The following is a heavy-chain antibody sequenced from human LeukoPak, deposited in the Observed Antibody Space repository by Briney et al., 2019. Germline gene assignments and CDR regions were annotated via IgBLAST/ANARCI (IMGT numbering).Heavy chain of an antibody. J-gene: IGHJ4*02. CDR2: ISYDGSNK. CDR1: GFTFSSYA. V-gene: IGHV3-30-3*01. D-gene: IGHD3-22*01. Sequence: GGSLRLSCAASGFTFSSYAMHWVRQAPGKGLEWVAVISYDGSNKCYADSVKGRFTISRDNSKNTLYLQMNSLRAEDTAVYYCATPKDPITMIVVALDYWGQGTLVTVSS. CDR3: ATPKDPITMIVVALDY.